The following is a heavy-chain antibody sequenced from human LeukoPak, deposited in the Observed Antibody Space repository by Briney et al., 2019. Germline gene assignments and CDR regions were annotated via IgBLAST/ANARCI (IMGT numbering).Heavy chain of an antibody. D-gene: IGHD6-6*01. CDR2: ISSSSSFI. J-gene: IGHJ4*02. V-gene: IGHV3-21*06. Sequence: GGSLRLSCPASGFTFSIYSLSWVRQAAGKGLGWVSSISSSSSFISYADSVKGRFTISRDNAKNSLYLQMNSLRAEDTAVYYCAKNRKSSSSDFDYWGQGTLVTVSS. CDR3: AKNRKSSSSDFDY. CDR1: GFTFSIYS.